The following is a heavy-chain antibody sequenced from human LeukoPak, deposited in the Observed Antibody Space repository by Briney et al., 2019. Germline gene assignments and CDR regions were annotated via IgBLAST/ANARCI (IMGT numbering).Heavy chain of an antibody. CDR3: AKRGYCSGTTCYYYFEY. CDR1: GFTFSSSA. V-gene: IGHV3-23*01. D-gene: IGHD2-2*01. Sequence: GGSLRLSCAASGFTFSSSAMSWVRQAPKGLEWVSAITSSGGKTYYADSVKGRFTISRDNSRNTLYLQMDSLRAEDTAVYYCAKRGYCSGTTCYYYFEYWGQGSLVTVSS. J-gene: IGHJ4*02. CDR2: ITSSGGKT.